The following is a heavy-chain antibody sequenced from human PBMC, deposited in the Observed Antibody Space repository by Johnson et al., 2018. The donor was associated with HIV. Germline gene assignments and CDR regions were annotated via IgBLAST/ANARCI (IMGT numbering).Heavy chain of an antibody. Sequence: VQLVESGGGLVQPGGSLRLSCAASGFTFSSYAMSWVRQAPGKGLEWVGRIKSKIDGGTTDYAAPVKGRFTISRDDSKNTLYMQMNSLRAEDTAVYYCARGTGTDDAFDIWGQGTMVTVSS. CDR3: ARGTGTDDAFDI. J-gene: IGHJ3*02. CDR2: IKSKIDGGTT. D-gene: IGHD1-1*01. V-gene: IGHV3-15*01. CDR1: GFTFSSYA.